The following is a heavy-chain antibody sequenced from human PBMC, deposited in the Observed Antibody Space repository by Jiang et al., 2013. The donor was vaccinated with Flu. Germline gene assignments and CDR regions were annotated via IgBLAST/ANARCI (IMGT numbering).Heavy chain of an antibody. Sequence: QLVESGGGVVQPGRSLRLSCAASGFTFSSYGMHWVRQAPGKGLEWVAVISYDGSNKYYADSVKGRFTISRDNSKNTLYLQMNSLRAEDTAVYYCAKEAPGGRVYYYYGMDVRGQGTTVTVSS. CDR2: ISYDGSNK. CDR1: GFTFSSYG. J-gene: IGHJ6*02. D-gene: IGHD3/OR15-3a*01. V-gene: IGHV3-30*18. CDR3: AKEAPGGRVYYYYGMDV.